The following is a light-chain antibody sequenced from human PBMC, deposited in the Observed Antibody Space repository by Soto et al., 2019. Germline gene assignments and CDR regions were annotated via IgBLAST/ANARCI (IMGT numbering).Light chain of an antibody. Sequence: DIVMTQSPDTLSVSPGESATLSCRASQSVRSNLAWYQHKPGQAPRPLIYGASTRATGIPARFSGSGSGTEFTLTITSLQSEDSAVYYCQQYNNWPPWTFGQGTKVEIK. J-gene: IGKJ1*01. CDR1: QSVRSN. V-gene: IGKV3-15*01. CDR3: QQYNNWPPWT. CDR2: GAS.